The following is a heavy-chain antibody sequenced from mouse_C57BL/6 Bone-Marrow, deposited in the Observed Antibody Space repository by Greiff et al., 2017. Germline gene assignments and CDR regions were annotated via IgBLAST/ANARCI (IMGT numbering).Heavy chain of an antibody. CDR3: ASDYGSPWYFDV. Sequence: QVHVKQPGAELVKPGASVKLSCKASGYTFTCYWMHWVKPRPGQGLEWIGMIPPNSGSTNYNEKFKSKATLTVDKSSSTAYMQLSSLTSEDSAVYYCASDYGSPWYFDVWGTGTTVTVSS. CDR1: GYTFTCYW. CDR2: IPPNSGST. J-gene: IGHJ1*03. V-gene: IGHV1-64*01. D-gene: IGHD1-1*01.